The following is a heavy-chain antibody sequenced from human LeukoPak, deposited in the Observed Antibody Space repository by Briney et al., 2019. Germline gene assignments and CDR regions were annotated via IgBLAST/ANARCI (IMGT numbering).Heavy chain of an antibody. D-gene: IGHD3-16*01. CDR3: ASSPGSLGNFDI. J-gene: IGHJ3*02. CDR2: IYHSGST. V-gene: IGHV4-59*01. CDR1: GGSISGYQ. Sequence: SETLSLTCTVSGGSISGYQWSWIRQPPGKGLEWIGYIYHSGSTNYNPSLKSRVTVSVDTSKNQFSLKLRSVTAADTAVYYCASSPGSLGNFDIWGQGTMVTVSS.